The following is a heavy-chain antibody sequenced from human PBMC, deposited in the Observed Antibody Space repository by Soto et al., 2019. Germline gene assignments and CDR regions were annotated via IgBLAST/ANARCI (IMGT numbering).Heavy chain of an antibody. J-gene: IGHJ6*02. CDR1: GYTFTSYG. D-gene: IGHD1-26*01. V-gene: IGHV1-18*01. CDR3: AKDRLPDGWDYYFYGMDV. CDR2: ISAYNGNT. Sequence: ASVKVSSTASGYTFTSYGISWVRQAPGQGLEWMGWISAYNGNTYYADSVKGRFTISRDNSKNTVYLQMSGLRADDTAVYYCAKDRLPDGWDYYFYGMDVWGQGTTVTVSS.